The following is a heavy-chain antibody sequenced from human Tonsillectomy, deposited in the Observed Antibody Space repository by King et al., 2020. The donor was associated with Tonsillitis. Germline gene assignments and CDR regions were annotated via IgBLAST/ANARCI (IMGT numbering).Heavy chain of an antibody. CDR3: ARVGPGSNWYFDL. V-gene: IGHV4-38-2*01. CDR1: GYSISSGYY. J-gene: IGHJ2*01. Sequence: VQLQESGPGLVKPSETLSLTCAVSGYSISSGYYWGWIRQPPEKGLEWSGSIYHRGSTYYNPSLKSRVTISVDTSKNQFSLKLSSVTAADRAVYYCARVGPGSNWYFDLWGGGTLVTVSS. CDR2: IYHRGST. D-gene: IGHD3-10*01.